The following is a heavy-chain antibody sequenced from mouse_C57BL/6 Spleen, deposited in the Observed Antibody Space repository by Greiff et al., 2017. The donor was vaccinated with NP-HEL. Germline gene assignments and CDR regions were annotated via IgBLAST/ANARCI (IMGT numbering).Heavy chain of an antibody. CDR3: ARGDYDVWYFDV. D-gene: IGHD2-4*01. CDR2: ISSGSSTI. Sequence: EVHLVESGGGLVKPGGSLKLSCAASGFTFSDYGMHWVRQAPEKGLEWVAYISSGSSTIYYADTVKGRFTISRDNAKNTLFLQMTSLRSEDTAMYYCARGDYDVWYFDVWGTGTTVTVSS. CDR1: GFTFSDYG. J-gene: IGHJ1*03. V-gene: IGHV5-17*01.